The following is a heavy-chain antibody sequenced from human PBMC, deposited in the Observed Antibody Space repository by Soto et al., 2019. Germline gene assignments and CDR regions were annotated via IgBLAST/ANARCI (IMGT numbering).Heavy chain of an antibody. J-gene: IGHJ4*02. CDR3: ARADKGGSY. D-gene: IGHD1-26*01. CDR1: GYTFTSCY. V-gene: IGHV1-46*01. CDR2: INPSGGST. Sequence: QVHLVQSGAEVKKPGASVKVSCKASGYTFTSCYMHWVRQAPGQGLEWMGIINPSGGSTSYAQKYQGRVRLTRDTSTITVYMELSSLRSEDTGVYYCARADKGGSYWGQGTLVTVSS.